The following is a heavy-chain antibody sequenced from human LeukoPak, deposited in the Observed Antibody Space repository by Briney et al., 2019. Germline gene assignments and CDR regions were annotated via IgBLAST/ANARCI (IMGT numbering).Heavy chain of an antibody. V-gene: IGHV4-34*01. D-gene: IGHD6-13*01. CDR2: INHSGST. Sequence: SETLSLTCAVYGGSFSGYYWSWIRQPPGKGLEWIGEINHSGSTNYNPPLKSRVTISVDTSKNQFSLKLSSVTAADTAVYYCARSRYSSSWGKLYFDYWGQGTLVTVSS. CDR1: GGSFSGYY. J-gene: IGHJ4*02. CDR3: ARSRYSSSWGKLYFDY.